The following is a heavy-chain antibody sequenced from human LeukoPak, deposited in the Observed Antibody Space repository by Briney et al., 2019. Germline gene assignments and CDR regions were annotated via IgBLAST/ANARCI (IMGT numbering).Heavy chain of an antibody. CDR1: GGSISSYY. CDR3: ARAVLLRLTVIGY. Sequence: SETQSLTCTVSGGSISSYYWSWIRQPPGKGLECIGYIYYSGSTNYNPSLKSRVTISVDTSKNQFSLKLSSVTAADTAVYYCARAVLLRLTVIGYWGQGTLVTVSS. V-gene: IGHV4-59*01. D-gene: IGHD4-11*01. J-gene: IGHJ4*02. CDR2: IYYSGST.